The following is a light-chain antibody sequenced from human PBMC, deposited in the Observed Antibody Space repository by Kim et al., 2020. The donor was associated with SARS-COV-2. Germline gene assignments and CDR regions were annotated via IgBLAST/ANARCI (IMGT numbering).Light chain of an antibody. V-gene: IGKV1-17*01. J-gene: IGKJ1*01. CDR1: QAIRNN. Sequence: DIQMTQSPSSLSASVGDRVTITCRASQAIRNNLGWYQQRPGKAPKCLIYAASILQSGVPSRFSGSGSGTDFTLTISSLQPEDFATYYSRQHNGYPRTFGQGTKVEIK. CDR3: RQHNGYPRT. CDR2: AAS.